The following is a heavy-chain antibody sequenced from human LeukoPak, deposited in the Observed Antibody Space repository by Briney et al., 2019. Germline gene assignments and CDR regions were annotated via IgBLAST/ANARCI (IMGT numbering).Heavy chain of an antibody. Sequence: GGSLRLSCEASGLTVSSNDMSWVRQAPGKGLEWVSVIYSGGSTDYADSVKGRFTISRDNSKNTPYLQMNSLRDEDTAVYYCAREWTENGFDPWGQGTLVTVSS. CDR2: IYSGGST. J-gene: IGHJ5*02. D-gene: IGHD1-14*01. CDR3: AREWTENGFDP. V-gene: IGHV3-53*01. CDR1: GLTVSSND.